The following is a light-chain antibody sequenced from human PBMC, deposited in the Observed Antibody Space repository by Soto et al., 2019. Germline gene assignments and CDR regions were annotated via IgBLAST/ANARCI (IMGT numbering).Light chain of an antibody. CDR1: SSDVGSYNL. CDR3: CSYAGSRVV. CDR2: EGS. V-gene: IGLV2-23*01. J-gene: IGLJ2*01. Sequence: QSALTQPASVSGSPGQSITISCTGTSSDVGSYNLVSWYQQHPGKAPKLMIYEGSKRPSGVSNRFSGSKSGNTASLTISGLQDEDEADYYCCSYAGSRVVFGGGTQLTVL.